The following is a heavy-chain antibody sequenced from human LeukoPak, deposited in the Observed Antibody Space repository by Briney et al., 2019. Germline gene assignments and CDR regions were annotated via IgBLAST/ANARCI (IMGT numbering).Heavy chain of an antibody. CDR1: GFSFRNYA. Sequence: PGGSLRLSCAASGFSFRNYAMGWVRQAPGKGLDWVSAITDSGDDTYHADSVKGRFTISRDNSKNTLFSQMSSLRVEDTAVYYCAKGSSSSRPYYFDYWGQGTLVTVSS. D-gene: IGHD6-6*01. CDR3: AKGSSSSRPYYFDY. V-gene: IGHV3-23*01. CDR2: ITDSGDDT. J-gene: IGHJ4*02.